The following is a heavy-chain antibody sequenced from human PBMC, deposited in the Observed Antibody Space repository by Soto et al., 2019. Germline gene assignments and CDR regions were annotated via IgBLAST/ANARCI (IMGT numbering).Heavy chain of an antibody. CDR2: ISWDGGST. CDR3: AKSGRRGGGYDLDYYYVMDV. V-gene: IGHV3-43*01. CDR1: GITFDDYT. D-gene: IGHD5-12*01. J-gene: IGHJ6*02. Sequence: GGRLRLPCAASGITFDDYTMHWVRQAPGKGKEWVCLISWDGGSTYYEDSVKGRFTISSDNSKCSLYLQMNILRTEDTALYYCAKSGRRGGGYDLDYYYVMDVCGQGITVTVSS.